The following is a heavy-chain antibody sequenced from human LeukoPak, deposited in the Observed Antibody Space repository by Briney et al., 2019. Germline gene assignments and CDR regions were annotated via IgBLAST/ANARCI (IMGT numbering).Heavy chain of an antibody. CDR3: ARDRHVWGSYSYFDY. Sequence: GGSLRLSCAASGFTVSSNYMSWVRQAPGKGLEWVANIKQDGSEKDYVDSVKDRFTISRDNAKNSLYLQMNSLRAEDTAVYYCARDRHVWGSYSYFDYWGQGTLVTVSS. V-gene: IGHV3-7*01. CDR2: IKQDGSEK. CDR1: GFTVSSNY. J-gene: IGHJ4*02. D-gene: IGHD3-16*01.